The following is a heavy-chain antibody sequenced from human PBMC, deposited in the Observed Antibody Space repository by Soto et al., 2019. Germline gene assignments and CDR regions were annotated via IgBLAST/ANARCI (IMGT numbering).Heavy chain of an antibody. Sequence: QVQLVQSGAEVKKPGSSVKVSCKASGGTFSSYAISWVRQAPGQGLEWMGGIIPIFGTANYAQKFQGRVTITADEYTSTAYMELSSLRSEDTAVYYCARRAYCSGGSCYSFSWFDPWGQGTLVTVSS. CDR3: ARRAYCSGGSCYSFSWFDP. J-gene: IGHJ5*02. CDR1: GGTFSSYA. D-gene: IGHD2-15*01. V-gene: IGHV1-69*01. CDR2: IIPIFGTA.